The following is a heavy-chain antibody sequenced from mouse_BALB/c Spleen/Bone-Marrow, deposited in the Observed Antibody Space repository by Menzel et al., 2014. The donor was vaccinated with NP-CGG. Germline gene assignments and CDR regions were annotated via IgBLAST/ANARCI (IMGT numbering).Heavy chain of an antibody. V-gene: IGHV14-3*02. D-gene: IGHD1-1*01. CDR2: IDPANGNT. CDR1: GFNIKDTY. Sequence: EVQLQQSGAELVKPGASVKLSCTASGFNIKDTYMHWVKQRPEQGLEWTGRIDPANGNTKYDPKFQGKATITADTSSNTAYLQLSSLTSEDTAVYYCARGYYYGSSSWFAYWGQGTLVTVSA. CDR3: ARGYYYGSSSWFAY. J-gene: IGHJ3*01.